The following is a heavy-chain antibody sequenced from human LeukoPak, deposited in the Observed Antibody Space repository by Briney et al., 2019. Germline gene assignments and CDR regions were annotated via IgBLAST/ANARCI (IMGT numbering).Heavy chain of an antibody. D-gene: IGHD5-24*01. CDR1: GGSINSYY. J-gene: IGHJ4*02. CDR3: ASGEFRDGYNFEFSDY. Sequence: PSETLSLTCTVSGGSINSYYWSWIRQPPGKGLEWIGYIYYSGSTNYNPSLKSRVTISVDTSKNQFSLKLSSVTAADTAVYYCASGEFRDGYNFEFSDYWGQGTLVTVSS. CDR2: IYYSGST. V-gene: IGHV4-59*01.